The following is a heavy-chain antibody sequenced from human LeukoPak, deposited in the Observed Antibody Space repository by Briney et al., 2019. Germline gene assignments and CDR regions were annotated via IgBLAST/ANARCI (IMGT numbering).Heavy chain of an antibody. CDR3: ARHGAYQLLDNWFDP. J-gene: IGHJ5*02. CDR2: IYYTGST. Sequence: SETLSLTCAVYGGSFSGYYWSWIRQPPGKGLEWIAYIYYTGSTKYNPSLKSRITVSVDASTNQFSLKLSSVTAADTAVYYCARHGAYQLLDNWFDPWGQGTLVTVSS. D-gene: IGHD2-2*01. CDR1: GGSFSGYY. V-gene: IGHV4-59*01.